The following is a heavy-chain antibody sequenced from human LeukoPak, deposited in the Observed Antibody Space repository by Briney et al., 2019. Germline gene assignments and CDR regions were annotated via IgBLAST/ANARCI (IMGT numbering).Heavy chain of an antibody. D-gene: IGHD6-19*01. CDR3: ARSKGSGWYVDC. CDR2: IYPGDSDI. Sequence: GESLKISCKGSGYRFTTYWIGWVRQMPGKGLEWRGIIYPGDSDIRYSPSFQGQVTISADRSITTVYLQWSSLKASDTAMYFCARSKGSGWYVDCWGQGTLVTVSS. V-gene: IGHV5-51*01. CDR1: GYRFTTYW. J-gene: IGHJ4*02.